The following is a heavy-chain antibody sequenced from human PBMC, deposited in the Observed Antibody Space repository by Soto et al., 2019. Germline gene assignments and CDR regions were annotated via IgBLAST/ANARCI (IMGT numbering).Heavy chain of an antibody. CDR1: GYTLTELS. D-gene: IGHD2-2*01. Sequence: QVQLVQSGAEVKKPGASVKVSCKVSGYTLTELSIHWVRQAPGKGLEWMGGFGPEDGESMYAQKVQGSVTMTEDTSTVTPYMELSSLRSKDTAVYYCATTILVAAAGVDVWGQGRLVPVSP. CDR3: ATTILVAAAGVDV. J-gene: IGHJ4*02. CDR2: FGPEDGES. V-gene: IGHV1-24*01.